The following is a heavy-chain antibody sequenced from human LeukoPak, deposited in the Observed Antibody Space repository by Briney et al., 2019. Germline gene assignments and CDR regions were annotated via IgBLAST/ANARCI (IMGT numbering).Heavy chain of an antibody. CDR2: IIPILGIA. V-gene: IGHV1-69*10. Sequence: SVTVSCKASGGTFSSYAISWVRQAPGQGLEWMGGIIPILGIANYAQKFQGRVTITADKSTSTAYMELSSLRSEDTAVYYCASFLHAIKPWGQGTLVTVSS. D-gene: IGHD5-24*01. CDR3: ASFLHAIKP. CDR1: GGTFSSYA. J-gene: IGHJ5*02.